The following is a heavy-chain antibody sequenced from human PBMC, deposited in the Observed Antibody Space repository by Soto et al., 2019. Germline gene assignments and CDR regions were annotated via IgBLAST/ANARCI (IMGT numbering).Heavy chain of an antibody. CDR1: GASISTSSDF. J-gene: IGHJ4*02. CDR2: VYQSGTT. CDR3: ARQPESTSYFDY. D-gene: IGHD2-2*01. Sequence: QLQLQESGPGLVRSSETLSLTCSVSGASISTSSDFWGWIRQAPGKGLEWIGNVYQSGTTRLNPSLKSRVSIFVDRYKSQFALELNYATAADRAVYYCARQPESTSYFDYWGQGILVTVSS. V-gene: IGHV4-39*01.